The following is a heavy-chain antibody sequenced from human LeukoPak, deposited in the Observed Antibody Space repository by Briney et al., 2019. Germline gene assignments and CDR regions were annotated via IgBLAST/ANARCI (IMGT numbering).Heavy chain of an antibody. Sequence: GRSLRLSCAASGFTFDDYAMHWVRQAPGKGLEWVSGISWNSGSIGYADSVKGRFTVSRDNAKNSLYLQMNSLRAEDTALYYCAKGRDGYNHWVLDYWGQGTLVTVSS. CDR2: ISWNSGSI. CDR1: GFTFDDYA. CDR3: AKGRDGYNHWVLDY. D-gene: IGHD5-24*01. V-gene: IGHV3-9*01. J-gene: IGHJ4*02.